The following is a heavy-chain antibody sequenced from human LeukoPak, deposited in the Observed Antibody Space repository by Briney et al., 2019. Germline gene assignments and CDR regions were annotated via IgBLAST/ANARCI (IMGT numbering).Heavy chain of an antibody. CDR2: ISYDGGNI. D-gene: IGHD2-15*01. V-gene: IGHV3-30*18. CDR3: AKRGYCRGGTCFSHDAFDI. CDR1: GFTFSNYA. J-gene: IGHJ3*02. Sequence: GGSLRLSCAASGFTFSNYAMSWVRQAPGKGLEWVAVISYDGGNISYTDSVKGRFTISRDNSKNTLYLQMNSLRAEDTAVYYCAKRGYCRGGTCFSHDAFDIWGQGTMVTVSS.